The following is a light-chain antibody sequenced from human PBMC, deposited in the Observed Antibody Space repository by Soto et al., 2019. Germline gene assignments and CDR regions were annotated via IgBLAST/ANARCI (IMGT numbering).Light chain of an antibody. CDR2: GAS. J-gene: IGKJ4*01. V-gene: IGKV3-20*01. CDR1: QSVSSSY. Sequence: ESVLTQSPGTLSLSPGERATLSCRASQSVSSSYLAWYQQKPGQAPRLLIYGASSRATGIPDRFSGSGSGTDFTLTISRLEPEDFAVYYCQQYGSSPLTFGGGPKVDTK. CDR3: QQYGSSPLT.